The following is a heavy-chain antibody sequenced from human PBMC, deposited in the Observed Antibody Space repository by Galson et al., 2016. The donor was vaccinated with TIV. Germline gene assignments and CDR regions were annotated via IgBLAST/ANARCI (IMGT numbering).Heavy chain of an antibody. J-gene: IGHJ4*02. D-gene: IGHD2-2*02. CDR1: GYTFVTYY. CDR2: IDPTSGGT. Sequence: SVKVSCKASGYTFVTYYMHWVRQAPGQELEWVGVIDPTSGGTTYAQRFQGRVTMTRDTSTSTVYMDLSNLRSDDTAVFYCAVWSNIYFFALWGQGTLITVSS. V-gene: IGHV1-46*01. CDR3: AVWSNIYFFAL.